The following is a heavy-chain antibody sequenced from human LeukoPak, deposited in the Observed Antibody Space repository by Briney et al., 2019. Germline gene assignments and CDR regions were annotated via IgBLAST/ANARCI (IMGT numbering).Heavy chain of an antibody. CDR3: ARGFRNGPFDC. CDR1: GFTFDDYG. D-gene: IGHD2-8*01. CDR2: INRNGGST. Sequence: GGSLRLSCEASGFTFDDYGMSWVRQPPGKGLEWVSGINRNGGSTDYADSVKGRFTISRDNAKNSHFLQMNSLRVEDTALYYSARGFRNGPFDCWGQGTLVTVSS. J-gene: IGHJ4*02. V-gene: IGHV3-20*04.